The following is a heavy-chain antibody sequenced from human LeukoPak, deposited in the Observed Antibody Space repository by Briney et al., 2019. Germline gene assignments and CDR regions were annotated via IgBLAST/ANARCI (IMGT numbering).Heavy chain of an antibody. CDR1: GFTVSSNY. V-gene: IGHV3-53*01. CDR3: ARDQGYSSSWYIDY. CDR2: IYSGGST. D-gene: IGHD6-13*01. Sequence: GGSLRLSCAASGFTVSSNYMSWVRQAPGKGLEWVSVIYSGGSTYYADSVKGRFTISRDNTKNSLYLQMNSLRAEDTAVYYCARDQGYSSSWYIDYWGQGTLVTVSS. J-gene: IGHJ4*02.